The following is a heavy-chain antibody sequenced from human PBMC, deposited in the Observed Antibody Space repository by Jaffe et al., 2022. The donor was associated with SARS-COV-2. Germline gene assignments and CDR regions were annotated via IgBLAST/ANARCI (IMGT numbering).Heavy chain of an antibody. CDR3: TAGVGASDFDY. D-gene: IGHD1-26*01. Sequence: EVQLVESGGGLVKPGGSLRLSCAASGFSFNNAWMSWVRQAPGKGLEWVGRIISKRDGGATAYAAPVTGRFTLSREDSKSTLYLQMNSLKTEDTAVYYCTAGVGASDFDYWGQGTLVTVSS. CDR1: GFSFNNAW. V-gene: IGHV3-15*01. CDR2: IISKRDGGAT. J-gene: IGHJ4*02.